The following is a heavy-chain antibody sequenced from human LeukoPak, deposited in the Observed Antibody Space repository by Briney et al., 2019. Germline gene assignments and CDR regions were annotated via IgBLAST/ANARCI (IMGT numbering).Heavy chain of an antibody. J-gene: IGHJ5*02. CDR2: IVVGSGNT. CDR3: AAVRYYDILTGYT. Sequence: SVKVSCKASGFTFTSSAVQWVRQARGQRLEWIGWIVVGSGNTNYAQKFQERVTITRDMSTSTAYMELSSLRSKDTAVYYCAAVRYYDILTGYTWGQGTLVTVSS. V-gene: IGHV1-58*01. D-gene: IGHD3-9*01. CDR1: GFTFTSSA.